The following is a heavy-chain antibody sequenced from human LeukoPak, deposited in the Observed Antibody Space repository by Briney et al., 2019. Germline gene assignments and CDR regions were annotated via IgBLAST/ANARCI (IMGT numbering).Heavy chain of an antibody. V-gene: IGHV3-30*04. D-gene: IGHD5-18*01. CDR2: ISYDGSNK. J-gene: IGHJ6*03. Sequence: QTGGSLRLSCAASGFTFSSYAMHWVRQAPGKGLEWVAVISYDGSNKYYADSVKGRFTISRDNSKNTLYLQMNSLRAEDTAVYYCARDHTAMVPTYYYYYYMDVWGKGTTVTVSS. CDR3: ARDHTAMVPTYYYYYYMDV. CDR1: GFTFSSYA.